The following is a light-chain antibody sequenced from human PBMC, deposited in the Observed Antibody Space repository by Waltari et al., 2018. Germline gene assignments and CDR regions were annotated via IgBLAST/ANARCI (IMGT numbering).Light chain of an antibody. Sequence: DIVMTQSPATLSVSPGERATLSCRASQSVSGNLAWFRQKPGQAPRLLIYGASTRAAGIPARFSVSESGTEFSLIISDMQSEDSAVYYCQQFSNWPVTFGQGTRLEIK. J-gene: IGKJ5*01. CDR3: QQFSNWPVT. CDR2: GAS. V-gene: IGKV3-15*01. CDR1: QSVSGN.